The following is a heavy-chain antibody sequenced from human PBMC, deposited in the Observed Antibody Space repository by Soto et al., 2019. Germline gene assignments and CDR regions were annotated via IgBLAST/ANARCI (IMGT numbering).Heavy chain of an antibody. CDR1: GGSISSSSYY. CDR3: ARRVVVVPAADKTTALDY. Sequence: SDTLSRTCTVSGGSISSSSYYWGWIRQAPGKGLEWIGSIYYSGSTYYNPSLKSRVTISVDTSKNQFSLKLSSVTAADTAVYYCARRVVVVPAADKTTALDYWGQGTLVTVSS. CDR2: IYYSGST. D-gene: IGHD2-2*01. J-gene: IGHJ4*02. V-gene: IGHV4-39*01.